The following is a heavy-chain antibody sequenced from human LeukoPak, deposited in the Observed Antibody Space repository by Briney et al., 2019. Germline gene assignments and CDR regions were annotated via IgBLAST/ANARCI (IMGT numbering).Heavy chain of an antibody. CDR1: GFTFSTYN. CDR3: ARGEAVAGTTFDY. V-gene: IGHV3-21*01. D-gene: IGHD6-19*01. Sequence: GGSLRLSCAASGFTFSTYNMNWVRQAPGKGLEWVSSISSSSSYIYYADSVKGRFTVSRDNAKNSLYLQMNSLRAEDTAMYYCARGEAVAGTTFDYWGQGTTVTVSS. CDR2: ISSSSSYI. J-gene: IGHJ4*03.